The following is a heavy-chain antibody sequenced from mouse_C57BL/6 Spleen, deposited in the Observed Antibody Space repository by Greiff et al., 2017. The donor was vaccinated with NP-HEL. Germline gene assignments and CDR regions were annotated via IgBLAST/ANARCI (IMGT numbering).Heavy chain of an antibody. V-gene: IGHV1-53*01. J-gene: IGHJ3*01. CDR2: INPSNGGT. CDR1: GYTFTSYW. CDR3: AREGDGNYGFAY. Sequence: VQLQESGTELVKPGASVKLSCKASGYTFTSYWMHWVKQRPGQGLEWIGNINPSNGGTNYNEKFKSKATLTVDKSSSTAYMQLSSLTSEDSAVYYCAREGDGNYGFAYWGQGTLVTVSA. D-gene: IGHD2-1*01.